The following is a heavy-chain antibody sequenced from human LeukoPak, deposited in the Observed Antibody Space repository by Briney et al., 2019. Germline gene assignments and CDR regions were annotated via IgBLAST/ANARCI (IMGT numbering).Heavy chain of an antibody. J-gene: IGHJ6*03. CDR3: ARERAYYMDV. CDR1: GGSISGYY. V-gene: IGHV4-59*01. Sequence: SETLSVTCTVSGGSISGYYWSWIRQPPGKGLEWIGYIYYSGSTNYNPSLKSRVTISVDTSKNQFSLKLGSVTAADTAVYYCARERAYYMDVWGKGTTVTVSS. CDR2: IYYSGST.